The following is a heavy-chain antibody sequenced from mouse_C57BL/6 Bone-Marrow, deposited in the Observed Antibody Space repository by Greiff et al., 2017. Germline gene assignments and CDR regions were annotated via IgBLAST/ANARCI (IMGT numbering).Heavy chain of an antibody. V-gene: IGHV14-1*01. J-gene: IGHJ2*01. CDR3: TTVYYGSRGVDY. D-gene: IGHD1-1*01. CDR2: IDPEDGDT. CDR1: GFNIKDYY. Sequence: EVQLQQSGAELVRPGASVKLSCTASGFNIKDYYMHWVKQRPEQGLEWIGRIDPEDGDTEYAPKFQGKATMTADTSSNTAYLQLSSLTSEDTAVYYCTTVYYGSRGVDYWGQGTTLTVSS.